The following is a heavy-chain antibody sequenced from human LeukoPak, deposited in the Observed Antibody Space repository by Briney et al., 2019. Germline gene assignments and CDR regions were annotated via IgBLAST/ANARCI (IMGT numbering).Heavy chain of an antibody. J-gene: IGHJ4*02. Sequence: GGSLRLSCAASGFTFSSYAMSWVRQAPGKGLEWVSAISGSGGSTYYADSVKGRFTISRDNSKNTLYLQMNSLRAEDTAVYYCAKRKYCSSTSCHFPLTYYYDSSGYYGPFDYWGQGTLVTVSS. CDR2: ISGSGGST. CDR3: AKRKYCSSTSCHFPLTYYYDSSGYYGPFDY. D-gene: IGHD3-22*01. V-gene: IGHV3-23*01. CDR1: GFTFSSYA.